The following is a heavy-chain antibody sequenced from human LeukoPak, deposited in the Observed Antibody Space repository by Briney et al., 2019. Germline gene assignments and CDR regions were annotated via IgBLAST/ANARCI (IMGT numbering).Heavy chain of an antibody. CDR1: GRSISTYY. V-gene: IGHV4-59*13. D-gene: IGHD1-26*01. J-gene: IGHJ4*02. CDR3: ARDSGVLGANFDY. CDR2: IYYSVST. Sequence: WETLSLTCTVCGRSISTYYWRWLRQPRGKGLECLGYIYYSVSTNFNPSLKRRVTISVDTSKNQFSLKLTSVTAADTAVYYCARDSGVLGANFDYWGQGTLVTVSS.